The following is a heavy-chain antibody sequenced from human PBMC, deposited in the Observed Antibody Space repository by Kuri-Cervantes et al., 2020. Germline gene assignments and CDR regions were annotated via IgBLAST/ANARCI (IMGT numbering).Heavy chain of an antibody. Sequence: ASVKVSCKASGYTFTSYGISWVRQAPGQGLEWMGWISAYNGNTNYAQKLQGRVTMTTDTSTSTAYMDLRSLRSDDTAVYYCARGGPLWFGEIWFDPWGQGTLVTVSS. J-gene: IGHJ5*02. V-gene: IGHV1-18*01. CDR3: ARGGPLWFGEIWFDP. CDR2: ISAYNGNT. CDR1: GYTFTSYG. D-gene: IGHD3-10*01.